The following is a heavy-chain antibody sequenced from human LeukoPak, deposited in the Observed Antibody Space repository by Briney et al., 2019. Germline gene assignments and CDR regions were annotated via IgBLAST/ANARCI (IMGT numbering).Heavy chain of an antibody. CDR3: VTQGYYYDSSGYSY. J-gene: IGHJ4*02. CDR2: ISSSGSTI. CDR1: GFTFSSYE. D-gene: IGHD3-22*01. Sequence: GGYLRLSCAASGFTFSSYEMNWVRQAPGKGLEWVSYISSSGSTIYYADSVKGRFTISRDNAKNSLYLQMNSLRAEDTAVYYCVTQGYYYDSSGYSYWGQGTLVTVSS. V-gene: IGHV3-48*03.